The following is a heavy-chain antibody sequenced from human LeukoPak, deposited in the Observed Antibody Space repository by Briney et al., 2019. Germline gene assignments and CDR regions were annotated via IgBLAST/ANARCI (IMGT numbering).Heavy chain of an antibody. V-gene: IGHV5-51*01. Sequence: GESQKISIKGSGYSFNNYWIGGVRQMPGKGLEWMGIIYPADSDTRYSPSFQGQVTISADKSINTAYVQWSSLKASDTAIYYGARRSSTRGDAFDNWGQGTMVTVSS. J-gene: IGHJ3*02. CDR2: IYPADSDT. CDR1: GYSFNNYW. CDR3: ARRSSTRGDAFDN. D-gene: IGHD6-13*01.